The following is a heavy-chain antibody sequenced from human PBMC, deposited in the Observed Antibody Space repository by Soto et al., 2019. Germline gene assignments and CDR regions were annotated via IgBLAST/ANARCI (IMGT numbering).Heavy chain of an antibody. CDR3: AKAFWSGYYDYYYYGMDV. D-gene: IGHD3-3*01. J-gene: IGHJ6*02. Sequence: GGSLRLSCAASGFTFSSYAMSWVRQAPGKGLEWVSAISGSGGSTYYADSVKGRFTISRDNSKNTLYLQMNSLRAEDTAVYYCAKAFWSGYYDYYYYGMDVWGQGTTVTVSS. CDR1: GFTFSSYA. CDR2: ISGSGGST. V-gene: IGHV3-23*01.